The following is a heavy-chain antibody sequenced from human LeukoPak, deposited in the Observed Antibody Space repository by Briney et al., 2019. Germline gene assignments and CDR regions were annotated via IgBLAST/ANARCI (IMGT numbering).Heavy chain of an antibody. D-gene: IGHD2-2*01. J-gene: IGHJ5*02. CDR1: GFTVSSNY. Sequence: QPGGSLRLSCAASGFTVSSNYTSWVRQAPGKGLEWVSVIYSGGSTYYADSVKGRFTISRDNSKNTLYLQMNSLRAEDTAVYYCARAGGCSSTSCHRGWFDPWGQGTLVTVSS. CDR2: IYSGGST. CDR3: ARAGGCSSTSCHRGWFDP. V-gene: IGHV3-66*02.